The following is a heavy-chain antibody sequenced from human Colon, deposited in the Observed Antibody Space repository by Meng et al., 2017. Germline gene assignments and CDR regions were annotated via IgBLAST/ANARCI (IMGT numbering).Heavy chain of an antibody. V-gene: IGHV1-18*01. D-gene: IGHD3-22*01. CDR3: ARNYYDSSGYYYGY. Sequence: VQLVQFGAEGKKPGSSVKVSRKTSGYSFTSYDITWVRQAPGQGLQWMGWISVYNGNTNYTQKFQGRVTMTTDTSTSTAYMELRSLRSDDTAVYYCARNYYDSSGYYYGYWGQGTLVTVSS. CDR1: GYSFTSYD. J-gene: IGHJ4*02. CDR2: ISVYNGNT.